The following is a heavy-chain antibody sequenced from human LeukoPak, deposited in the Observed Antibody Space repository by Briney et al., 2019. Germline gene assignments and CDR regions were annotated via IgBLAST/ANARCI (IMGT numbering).Heavy chain of an antibody. D-gene: IGHD3-22*01. CDR3: AGYYYDSSRGFDL. Sequence: RTGGSLRLSCAASGFKFDDYGMSWVRQAPGKGLEWVCDINWNGAWTGYADSVKGRFTISTDNAKNSLYLQMNSLRAEDTALYYCAGYYYDSSRGFDLWGQGTLVTVSS. V-gene: IGHV3-20*04. J-gene: IGHJ5*02. CDR2: INWNGAWT. CDR1: GFKFDDYG.